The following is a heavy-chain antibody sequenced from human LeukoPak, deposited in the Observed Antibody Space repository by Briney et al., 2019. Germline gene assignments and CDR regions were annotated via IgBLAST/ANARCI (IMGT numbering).Heavy chain of an antibody. CDR2: IKQDGSEK. CDR3: ARLAERCSGGSCYVNFDY. V-gene: IGHV3-7*05. D-gene: IGHD2-15*01. Sequence: GGSLRLSCAASGFTFSSYWMSWVRQAPGKGLEWVANIKQDGSEKYYVDSVKGRFTISRDNAKNSLYLQMNSLRAEDTAVYYCARLAERCSGGSCYVNFDYWGQGTLVTVSS. J-gene: IGHJ4*02. CDR1: GFTFSSYW.